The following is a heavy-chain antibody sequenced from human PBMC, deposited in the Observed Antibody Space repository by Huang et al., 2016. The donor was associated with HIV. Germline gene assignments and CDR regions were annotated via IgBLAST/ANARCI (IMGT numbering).Heavy chain of an antibody. Sequence: QVQLQQWGAGLLKPSETLSLTCAVSGGSFSDYYWSWIRQPPGKGLEWIAETSHGGNTHYTPSLKSRVSLSLDASKNQFSLNLTSVTAADTAVYFCARHPSRGSYTSNIYRIPFFFEYWGQGSLVTVSS. J-gene: IGHJ4*02. CDR1: GGSFSDYY. CDR3: ARHPSRGSYTSNIYRIPFFFEY. D-gene: IGHD3-9*01. V-gene: IGHV4-34*01. CDR2: TSHGGNT.